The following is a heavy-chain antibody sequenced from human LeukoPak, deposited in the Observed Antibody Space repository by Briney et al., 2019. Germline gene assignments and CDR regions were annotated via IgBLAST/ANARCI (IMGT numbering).Heavy chain of an antibody. J-gene: IGHJ4*02. V-gene: IGHV4-39*01. CDR2: VHHTGST. CDR3: ATLGLLRGAGFNLATHIDF. Sequence: SETLSLTCSVSGVSISNNYFYWAWIRQPPGKGLELIGYVHHTGSTFHNSSLKSRVTISADTSQNQFSLSLTSVTAADTAVYYCATLGLLRGAGFNLATHIDFWGQGTLVTVSS. D-gene: IGHD1-26*01. CDR1: GVSISNNYFY.